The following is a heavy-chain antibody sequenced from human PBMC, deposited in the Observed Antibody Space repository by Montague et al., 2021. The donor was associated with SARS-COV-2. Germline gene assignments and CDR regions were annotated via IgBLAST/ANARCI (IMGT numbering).Heavy chain of an antibody. V-gene: IGHV3-23*03. CDR3: AKQYSSRWYSQYFQL. CDR1: GFTISSYA. Sequence: SLRLSCAASGFTISSYAMSWVRQAPGKGLEWVSVIYCGGSNTYYTDSVKGRFTISRDNSKNTLYLQMNSLRAEDTAVYYCAKQYSSRWYSQYFQLWGQGTLVTVSS. D-gene: IGHD6-13*01. CDR2: IYCGGSNT. J-gene: IGHJ1*01.